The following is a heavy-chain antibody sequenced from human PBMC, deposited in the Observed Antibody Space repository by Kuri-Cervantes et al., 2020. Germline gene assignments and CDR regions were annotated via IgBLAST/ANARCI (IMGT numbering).Heavy chain of an antibody. CDR3: ARDTTPTYYDILTGYSSVYYFDY. Sequence: GSLRLSCAVYGGSFSGYYWSWIRQPPGKGLEWIGEINHSGSTNYNPSLKSRVTISVDTSKNQFSLKLSSVTAADTAVYYCARDTTPTYYDILTGYSSVYYFDYWGQGTLVTVSS. J-gene: IGHJ4*02. CDR2: INHSGST. D-gene: IGHD3-9*01. V-gene: IGHV4-34*01. CDR1: GGSFSGYY.